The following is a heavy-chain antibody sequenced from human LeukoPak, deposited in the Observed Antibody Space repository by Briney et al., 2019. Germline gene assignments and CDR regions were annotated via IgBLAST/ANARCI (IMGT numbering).Heavy chain of an antibody. J-gene: IGHJ4*02. Sequence: SQTLSLTCTVSGGSISSGGYYWSWIRQHPGKGLEWIGYIYYSGITYYNPSLKSRVTISVDTSKNQFSLKLSSVTAADTAVYYCARVVAVVVPAAIDYWGQGTLVTVSS. CDR3: ARVVAVVVPAAIDY. D-gene: IGHD2-2*01. V-gene: IGHV4-31*03. CDR2: IYYSGIT. CDR1: GGSISSGGYY.